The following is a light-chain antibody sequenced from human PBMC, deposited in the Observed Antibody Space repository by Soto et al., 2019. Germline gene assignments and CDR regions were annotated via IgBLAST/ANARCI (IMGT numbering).Light chain of an antibody. CDR1: SNDVGGYNY. CDR3: SSYTTSNTRQVV. Sequence: QSALTQPASMSAPPGQSITISCTRNSNDVGGYNYVPCYQHHQSKAPKLIIYDDRNQPSPVSIRFSASKSDKTASLTISGLQPEDEADYHCSSYTTSNTRQVVFGTGTKVTVL. V-gene: IGLV2-14*03. J-gene: IGLJ1*01. CDR2: DDR.